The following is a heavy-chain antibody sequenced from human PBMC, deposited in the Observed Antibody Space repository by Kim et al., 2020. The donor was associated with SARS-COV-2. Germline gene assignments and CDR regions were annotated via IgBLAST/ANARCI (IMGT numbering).Heavy chain of an antibody. J-gene: IGHJ6*02. CDR3: AKDYRARESYYYYYGMDV. V-gene: IGHV3-30*02. D-gene: IGHD4-4*01. Sequence: VKGRFTISRDNSKNTRYLQLNSLRAEDTAVYYCAKDYRARESYYYYYGMDVWGQGTTVTVSS.